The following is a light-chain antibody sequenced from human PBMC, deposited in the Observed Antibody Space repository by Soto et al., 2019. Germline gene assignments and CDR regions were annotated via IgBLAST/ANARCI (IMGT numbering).Light chain of an antibody. Sequence: ETVLTQSPGTLSLSPGERATLSCRASQTIRSNYLAWYRQTPGQAPRLLIYGASNRATGIADRFSGSGSGTAFSLNISRLEPEDFALYYCQQYGSSPWTFGQGTKVEIK. J-gene: IGKJ1*01. CDR3: QQYGSSPWT. CDR2: GAS. CDR1: QTIRSNY. V-gene: IGKV3-20*01.